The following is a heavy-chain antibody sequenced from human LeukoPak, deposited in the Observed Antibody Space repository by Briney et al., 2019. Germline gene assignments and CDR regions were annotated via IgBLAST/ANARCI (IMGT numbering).Heavy chain of an antibody. V-gene: IGHV3-66*01. CDR3: AAYFDWLLPETTNAFDI. D-gene: IGHD3-9*01. CDR2: IYSGGST. Sequence: PGGTLRLSCAASGFTVSSKYMSWVRQAPGKGLEWVSVIYSGGSTYYADSVKGRFTISRDNSKNTLYLQMNSLRAEDTAVYYCAAYFDWLLPETTNAFDIWGQGTMVTVSS. CDR1: GFTVSSKY. J-gene: IGHJ3*02.